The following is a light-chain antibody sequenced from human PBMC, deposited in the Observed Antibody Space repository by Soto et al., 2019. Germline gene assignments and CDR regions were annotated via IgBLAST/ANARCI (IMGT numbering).Light chain of an antibody. CDR3: SSFTSTSTLV. Sequence: SALTQRASLSGSPGESSTIACTGTSSDVCDYNYVSWYQHHPGNAPKVMIYEVTKRPSGVSNRFSGSKSGNTASLTISGLQAEDEADYYCSSFTSTSTLVFGTGTKVTVL. V-gene: IGLV2-14*01. J-gene: IGLJ1*01. CDR2: EVT. CDR1: SSDVCDYNY.